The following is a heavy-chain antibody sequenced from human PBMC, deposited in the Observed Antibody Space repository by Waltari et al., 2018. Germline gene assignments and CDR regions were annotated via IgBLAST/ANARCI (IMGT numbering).Heavy chain of an antibody. V-gene: IGHV3-23*01. CDR3: AKNARSHTTVNGAFDI. CDR2: ISGSGGST. Sequence: GGSLRLSCAASGFTFSTYAMRWVRQAPGKGLGWVSAISGSGGSTYYAASVMGRFTISRDNSKNTLYLQKNSQRAEDKAVYYCAKNARSHTTVNGAFDIWGQGTMVTGSA. CDR1: GFTFSTYA. D-gene: IGHD4-4*01. J-gene: IGHJ3*02.